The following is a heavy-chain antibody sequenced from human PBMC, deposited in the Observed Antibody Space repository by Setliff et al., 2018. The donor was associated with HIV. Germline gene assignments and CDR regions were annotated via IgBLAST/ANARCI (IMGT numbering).Heavy chain of an antibody. CDR3: ARWHPPYGFWEEDY. V-gene: IGHV4-39*01. Sequence: ETLSLPCTVSGDAICSSSYYWAWIRQHPGKGLEWIGNIYYSGSTYYNPSLKKRVTISVDGSKNQFSLKLKSVTAAATAVYYCARWHPPYGFWEEDYWGQGILVTVSS. J-gene: IGHJ4*02. CDR1: GDAICSSSYY. D-gene: IGHD3-10*01. CDR2: IYYSGST.